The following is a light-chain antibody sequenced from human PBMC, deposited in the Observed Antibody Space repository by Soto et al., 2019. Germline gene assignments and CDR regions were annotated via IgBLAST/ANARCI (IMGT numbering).Light chain of an antibody. Sequence: QSVLTQPASVSGSPGQSITISCTGTSSDVGGYNYVSWYQQHPGKAPKLMIHEVSNRPSGVSNRFSGSKSGNTASLTISGLQAEDEADYYCSSYTSSRAYVFGIGTKATVL. J-gene: IGLJ1*01. CDR1: SSDVGGYNY. CDR3: SSYTSSRAYV. V-gene: IGLV2-14*01. CDR2: EVS.